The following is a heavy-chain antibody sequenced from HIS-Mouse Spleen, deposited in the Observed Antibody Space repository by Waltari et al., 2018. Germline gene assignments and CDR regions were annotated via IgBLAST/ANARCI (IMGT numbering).Heavy chain of an antibody. CDR2: IYWDDDK. CDR3: AHRVGGGDIGAFDI. CDR1: GFSLSTSGVG. D-gene: IGHD3-16*02. J-gene: IGHJ3*02. Sequence: QITLKESGPTLVKPTQTLTLTCTFSGFSLSTSGVGVGWIRQPPGKALDWLALIYWDDDKRYSPSLKSNITNSKDPAKNQVGLTMTRMDPVDTATYCGAHRVGGGDIGAFDIWGQGTMVTVSS. V-gene: IGHV2-5*02.